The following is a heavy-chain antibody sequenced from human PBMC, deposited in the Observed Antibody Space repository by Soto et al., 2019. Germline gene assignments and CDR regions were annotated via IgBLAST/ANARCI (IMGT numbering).Heavy chain of an antibody. CDR2: LSAYNGNT. V-gene: IGHV1-18*01. Sequence: QVQLVQSGAEVKKPGASVKVSCKASGYTFTSYGISWVRQAPGQGLEWMGWLSAYNGNTNYTQKLQGRVTMTTDTSTSTAYMELRSLRSNDTAVYYWARDKGDGSGSYYGYWGQGTLVTVSS. CDR1: GYTFTSYG. D-gene: IGHD3-10*01. CDR3: ARDKGDGSGSYYGY. J-gene: IGHJ4*02.